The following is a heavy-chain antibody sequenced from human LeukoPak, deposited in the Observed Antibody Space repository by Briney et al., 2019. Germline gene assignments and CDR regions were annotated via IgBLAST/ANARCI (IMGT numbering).Heavy chain of an antibody. Sequence: PSETLSLTCTVSGGTISSYYWNWIRQPPGKGLEWIGYIHYSGSTKYNPSLKSRVTITVDTSKNQFSLKLSSVTAADTAVYYCARWYSSGWAFDYWGQGTLVTVSS. D-gene: IGHD6-19*01. CDR3: ARWYSSGWAFDY. CDR1: GGTISSYY. CDR2: IHYSGST. J-gene: IGHJ4*02. V-gene: IGHV4-59*08.